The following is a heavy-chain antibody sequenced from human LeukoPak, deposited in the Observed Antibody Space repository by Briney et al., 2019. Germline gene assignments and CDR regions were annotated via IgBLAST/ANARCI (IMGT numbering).Heavy chain of an antibody. Sequence: PSETLSRTCTVSGGSISSYYWSWIRPPPGKGLEWIGYIYYSGSTNYNPSLKSRATISVDTPKHRFSLKLSSVTTADTAVYYCARHMSGSYFWDQDYNYGMDVWGQGTTVTVSS. D-gene: IGHD1-26*01. CDR2: IYYSGST. V-gene: IGHV4-59*08. J-gene: IGHJ6*02. CDR1: GGSISSYY. CDR3: ARHMSGSYFWDQDYNYGMDV.